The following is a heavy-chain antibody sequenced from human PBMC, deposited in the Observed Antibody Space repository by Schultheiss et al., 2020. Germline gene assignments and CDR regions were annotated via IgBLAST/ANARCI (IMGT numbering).Heavy chain of an antibody. V-gene: IGHV3-21*06. CDR1: GFTFSSYA. D-gene: IGHD2-15*01. Sequence: GESLKISCAASGFTFSSYAMNWVRQAPGKGLEWVSSISSSSTYIYYADSVKGRFTISRDNSKNSLYLQMNSLRADDTAVYYCASSPSTSSGTARTRIDYWGQGTLVTVSS. CDR2: ISSSSTYI. J-gene: IGHJ4*02. CDR3: ASSPSTSSGTARTRIDY.